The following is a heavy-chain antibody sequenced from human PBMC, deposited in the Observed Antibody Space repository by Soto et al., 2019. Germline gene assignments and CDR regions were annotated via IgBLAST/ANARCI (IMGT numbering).Heavy chain of an antibody. CDR2: ISAYNGNT. CDR3: ARGASSWYDAPGAFDY. D-gene: IGHD6-13*01. V-gene: IGHV1-18*01. J-gene: IGHJ4*02. CDR1: GYTFTSYG. Sequence: QVQLVQSGAEVKKPGASVKVSCKASGYTFTSYGISWVRQAPGQGLEWMGWISAYNGNTNYEQKLQGRVTMTTDTTTSADYKELRSLRSDDTAVYYCARGASSWYDAPGAFDYWGQGTMVTVSS.